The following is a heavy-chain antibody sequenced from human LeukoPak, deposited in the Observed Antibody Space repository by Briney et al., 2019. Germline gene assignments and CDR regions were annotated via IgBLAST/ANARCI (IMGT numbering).Heavy chain of an antibody. D-gene: IGHD3-10*01. CDR1: GFTFSSYG. V-gene: IGHV3-30*02. Sequence: TGGCLRLSCAASGFTFSSYGMHWVRQAPGKGLEWVAFIRYDGYDQLYADSVKGRFTISRDNSKNTLYLEMISLRAEDTAVYYCAKRGGSFIGYFDFWGQGTLVTVSP. CDR3: AKRGGSFIGYFDF. CDR2: IRYDGYDQ. J-gene: IGHJ4*02.